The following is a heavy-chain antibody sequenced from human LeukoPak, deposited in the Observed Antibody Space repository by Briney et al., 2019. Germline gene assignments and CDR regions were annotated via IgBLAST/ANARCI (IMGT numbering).Heavy chain of an antibody. CDR1: GFTFDDYA. CDR2: ISWNSGSI. CDR3: ANDKYSSVLGMDV. Sequence: GGSLRLSCAASGFTFDDYAMHWVRQAPGKGLEWVSGISWNSGSIGYADSVKGRFTISRDNAKNSLYLQMNSLRAEDTALYYRANDKYSSVLGMDVWGQGTTVTVSS. V-gene: IGHV3-9*01. D-gene: IGHD6-19*01. J-gene: IGHJ6*02.